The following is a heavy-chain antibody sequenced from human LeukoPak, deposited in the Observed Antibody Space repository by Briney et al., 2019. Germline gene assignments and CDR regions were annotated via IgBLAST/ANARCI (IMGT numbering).Heavy chain of an antibody. D-gene: IGHD3-10*01. CDR1: GFTFGSYS. CDR3: ARENYYGSGSLNYYYYYGMDV. Sequence: PGGSLRLSCAASGFTFGSYSMNWVRQAPGKGLEWVAVISYDGSNKYYADSVKGRFTISRDNSKNALYLQMNSLRAEDTAVYYCARENYYGSGSLNYYYYYGMDVWGQGTTVTVSS. J-gene: IGHJ6*02. V-gene: IGHV3-30-3*01. CDR2: ISYDGSNK.